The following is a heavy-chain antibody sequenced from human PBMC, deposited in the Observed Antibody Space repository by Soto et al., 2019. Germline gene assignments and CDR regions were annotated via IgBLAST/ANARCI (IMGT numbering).Heavy chain of an antibody. D-gene: IGHD3-10*01. CDR1: GGSISSYY. CDR2: IYYSGST. V-gene: IGHV4-59*12. Sequence: ETLSLTCTVSGGSISSYYWSWIRQPPGKGLEWIGYIYYSGSTNYNPSLKSRVTISVDTSKNQFSLKLSSVTAADTAVYYCARGGPYYYGSGVTNWFDPWGQGTLVTVSS. J-gene: IGHJ5*02. CDR3: ARGGPYYYGSGVTNWFDP.